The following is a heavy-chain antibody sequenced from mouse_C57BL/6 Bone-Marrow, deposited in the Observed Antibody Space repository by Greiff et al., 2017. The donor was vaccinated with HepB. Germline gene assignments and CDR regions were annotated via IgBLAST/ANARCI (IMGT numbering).Heavy chain of an antibody. V-gene: IGHV14-4*01. CDR2: IDPENGDT. CDR3: TTPNIDY. J-gene: IGHJ2*01. CDR1: GFNIKDDY. Sequence: EVKLVESGAELVRPGASVKLSCTASGFNIKDDYMHWVKQRPEQGLEWIGWIDPENGDTEYASKFQGKATITADTSSNTAYLQLSSLTSEDTAVYYCTTPNIDYWGQGTTLTVSS.